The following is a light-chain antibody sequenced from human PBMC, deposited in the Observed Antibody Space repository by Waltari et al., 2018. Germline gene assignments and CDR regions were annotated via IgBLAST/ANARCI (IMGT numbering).Light chain of an antibody. V-gene: IGKV3-11*01. CDR3: QQRSNWPPIT. J-gene: IGKJ5*01. Sequence: PGERATLPCRASQSVSSYLAWYQQKPGQAPRLLIYDASNRATGIPARFSGSGSGTDFTLTISSLEPEDFAVYYCQQRSNWPPITFGQGTRLEIK. CDR2: DAS. CDR1: QSVSSY.